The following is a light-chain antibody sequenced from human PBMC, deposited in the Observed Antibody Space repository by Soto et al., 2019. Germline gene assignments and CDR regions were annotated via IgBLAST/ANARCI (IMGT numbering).Light chain of an antibody. V-gene: IGKV1-5*01. CDR1: QSISSW. Sequence: DIQMTQSPSTLSASVGDRVTITCRASQSISSWLAWYQQKPGKAPKLLIYDASSLESGVPSRFSGSVSGTEFTLTISSLQPDDFATYYCQQYNSDFPAFGPGTKVDIK. CDR3: QQYNSDFPA. J-gene: IGKJ3*01. CDR2: DAS.